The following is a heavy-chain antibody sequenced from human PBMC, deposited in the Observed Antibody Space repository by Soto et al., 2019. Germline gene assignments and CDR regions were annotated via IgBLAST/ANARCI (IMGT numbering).Heavy chain of an antibody. D-gene: IGHD2-2*01. V-gene: IGHV3-30*18. J-gene: IGHJ6*02. CDR2: ISYDGSNK. CDR3: AKGSGYQLLYYYYYGMDV. CDR1: GFTFSSYG. Sequence: PGGSLRLSCAASGFTFSSYGMHWVRQAPGKGLEWVAVISYDGSNKYYADSVKGRFTISRDNSKNTLYLQMNSLRAEGTAVYYCAKGSGYQLLYYYYYGMDVWGQGTTVTVSS.